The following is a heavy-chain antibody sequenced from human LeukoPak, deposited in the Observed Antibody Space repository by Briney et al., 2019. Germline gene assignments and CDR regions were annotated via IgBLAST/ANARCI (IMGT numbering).Heavy chain of an antibody. D-gene: IGHD6-13*01. V-gene: IGHV3-23*01. Sequence: GGSLRLSCAASGFTFSSYAMSWVRQAPGKRLEWVSAISGSGGSTYYADSVKGRFTISRDNSKNTLYLQMNSLRAEDTAVYYCAKTRRSIAAAGTRFDYWGQGTLVSVSS. CDR1: GFTFSSYA. CDR3: AKTRRSIAAAGTRFDY. CDR2: ISGSGGST. J-gene: IGHJ4*02.